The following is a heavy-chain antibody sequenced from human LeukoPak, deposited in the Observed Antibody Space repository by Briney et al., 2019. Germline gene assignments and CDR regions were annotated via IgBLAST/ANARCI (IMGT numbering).Heavy chain of an antibody. CDR3: AALDATDVDY. CDR2: ISGNGART. D-gene: IGHD2-15*01. J-gene: IGHJ4*02. CDR1: GFTFKFFD. Sequence: HPGGSLRLSCAASGFTFKFFDMTWVRQAPGKGLEWVSSISGNGARTHYADSVKGRFTISRDNSKNTLYLQMSSLRAEDTAVYYCAALDATDVDYWGQGTLVTVSS. V-gene: IGHV3-23*01.